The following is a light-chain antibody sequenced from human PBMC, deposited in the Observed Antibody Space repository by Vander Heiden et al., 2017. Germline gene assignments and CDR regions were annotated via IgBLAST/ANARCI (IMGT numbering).Light chain of an antibody. CDR3: QQYDNLPSWT. CDR1: QDISNY. Sequence: DIQMTQSPSSLSASVGDRVTITCQASQDISNYLNWYQQKPGKAPKLLIYDASNLETGVPPRFSGSGYGTDFTFTISSRQPEDIAPYYCQQYDNLPSWTFGQGTKVEIK. V-gene: IGKV1-33*01. CDR2: DAS. J-gene: IGKJ1*01.